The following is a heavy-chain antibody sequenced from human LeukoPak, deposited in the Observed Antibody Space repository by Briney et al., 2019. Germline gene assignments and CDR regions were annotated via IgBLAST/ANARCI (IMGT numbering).Heavy chain of an antibody. CDR3: ARMGDGYNRRDFDY. CDR1: GGSFSGYY. D-gene: IGHD5-24*01. CDR2: INHSGST. V-gene: IGHV4-34*01. J-gene: IGHJ4*02. Sequence: SETLSLTCAVYGGSFSGYYWSWIRQPPGKGLEWIGEINHSGSTNYNPSLKSRVTTSVDTSKNQFSLKLSSVTAADTAVYYCARMGDGYNRRDFDYWGQGTLVSVSS.